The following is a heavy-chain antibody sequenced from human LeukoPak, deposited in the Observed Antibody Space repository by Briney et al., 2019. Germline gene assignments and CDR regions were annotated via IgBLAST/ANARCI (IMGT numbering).Heavy chain of an antibody. CDR2: VNPNSGNT. J-gene: IGHJ4*02. CDR3: ARVGITIFGVALDY. D-gene: IGHD3-3*01. Sequence: ASVKVSCKASGYTFTSYDINWVRQATGQGLEWMGWVNPNSGNTGYAQKFQGRVTITRNTSISTAYMELSSLRSEDTAVYYCARVGITIFGVALDYWGQGTLVTVSS. V-gene: IGHV1-8*03. CDR1: GYTFTSYD.